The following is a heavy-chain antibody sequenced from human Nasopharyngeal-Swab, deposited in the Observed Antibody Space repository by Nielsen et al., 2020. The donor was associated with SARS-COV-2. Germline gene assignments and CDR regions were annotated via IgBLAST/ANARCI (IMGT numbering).Heavy chain of an antibody. CDR2: INHSGST. CDR3: ARAFYSGYCSSTSCYTGQSYFQH. V-gene: IGHV4-34*01. J-gene: IGHJ1*01. D-gene: IGHD2-2*02. Sequence: LRLSCAVYGGSFSGYYWSWIRQPPGKGLEWIGEINHSGSTNYNPSLKSRVTISVDTSKNQFSLKLSSVTAADTAVYYCARAFYSGYCSSTSCYTGQSYFQHWGQGTLVTVSS. CDR1: GGSFSGYY.